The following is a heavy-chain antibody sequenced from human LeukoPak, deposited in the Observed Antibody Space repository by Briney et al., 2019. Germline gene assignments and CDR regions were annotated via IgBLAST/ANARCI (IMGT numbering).Heavy chain of an antibody. Sequence: SETLSLTCIVSGGISSSYYWGWVRQPPGKGLEWVASIYYTGTTYYNPSLKSRLTISVDTSKSQFSLGLSSVTAADTAVYYCAKGDMTLDYWGQGTLVTVSS. V-gene: IGHV4-39*01. CDR3: AKGDMTLDY. CDR1: GGISSSYY. CDR2: IYYTGTT. J-gene: IGHJ4*02. D-gene: IGHD2-15*01.